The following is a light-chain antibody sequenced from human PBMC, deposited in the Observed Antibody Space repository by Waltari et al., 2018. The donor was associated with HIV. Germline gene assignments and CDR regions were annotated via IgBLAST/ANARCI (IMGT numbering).Light chain of an antibody. Sequence: QSALTHPSPVSGSPGQSIPIPCTGPLSDVGGYIYSSWYQQPPGKAPKLMIYDVSNRPSGVSNRFSGSKSGNTASLTISGLQAEDEADYYGSSYTSSSTYVFGTGTKVTVL. CDR3: SSYTSSSTYV. CDR2: DVS. V-gene: IGLV2-14*03. CDR1: LSDVGGYIY. J-gene: IGLJ1*01.